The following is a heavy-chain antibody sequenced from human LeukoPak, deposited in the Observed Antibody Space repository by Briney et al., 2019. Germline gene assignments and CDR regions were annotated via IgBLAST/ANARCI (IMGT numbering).Heavy chain of an antibody. CDR1: GFTFASYT. Sequence: PGGSLRLSCEGSGFTFASYTMTWVRQAPGKGLECVSVIDPSGGYIFYADSVRGRFTTSRDNARKTVYLQMDNLGVEETAVYYCAGENYVDSSGFRPRPNWFDPRGQGSLVTVSS. CDR3: AGENYVDSSGFRPRPNWFDP. J-gene: IGHJ5*02. D-gene: IGHD3-22*01. V-gene: IGHV3-23*01. CDR2: IDPSGGYI.